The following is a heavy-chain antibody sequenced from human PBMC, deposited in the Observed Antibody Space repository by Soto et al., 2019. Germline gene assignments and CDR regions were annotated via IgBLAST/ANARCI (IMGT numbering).Heavy chain of an antibody. J-gene: IGHJ4*02. D-gene: IGHD3-10*01. V-gene: IGHV4-4*07. CDR1: GGSINSYW. CDR2: VYSSGTT. Sequence: SETLSLTCSVSGGSINSYWWSWIRQPAGKGLEWIGRVYSSGTTDYNPSLNSRATLSVETSKNQFSLKLSSVTAADTAVYYCARDIGSYAYGEGYWGQGIQVTVS. CDR3: ARDIGSYAYGEGY.